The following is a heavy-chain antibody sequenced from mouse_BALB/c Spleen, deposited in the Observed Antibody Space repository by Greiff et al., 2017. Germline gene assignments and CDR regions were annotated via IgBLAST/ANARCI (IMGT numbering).Heavy chain of an antibody. CDR2: IYPGDGDT. Sequence: QVQLQQSGPELVKPGASVKISCKASGYAFSSSWMNWVKQRPGQGLEWIGRIYPGDGDTNYNGKFKGKATLTADKSSSTAYMQLSSLTSVDSAVYFCAREAYGNYDYYAMDYWGQGTSVTVSS. V-gene: IGHV1-82*01. CDR1: GYAFSSSW. D-gene: IGHD2-1*01. CDR3: AREAYGNYDYYAMDY. J-gene: IGHJ4*01.